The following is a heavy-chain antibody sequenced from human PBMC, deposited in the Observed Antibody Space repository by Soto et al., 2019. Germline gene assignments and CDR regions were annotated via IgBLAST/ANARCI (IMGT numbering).Heavy chain of an antibody. Sequence: SETLSLTCTVSGASISSSYWSWIRQSPGKGLEWIGHVYYSGSTNYNPSLKSRVTISVDTSKNQFSLKLSSVTAADTAVYYCARGYYDTSGQSNTFDIWGQGTMVTVSS. J-gene: IGHJ3*02. CDR1: GASISSSY. V-gene: IGHV4-59*01. CDR2: VYYSGST. D-gene: IGHD3-22*01. CDR3: ARGYYDTSGQSNTFDI.